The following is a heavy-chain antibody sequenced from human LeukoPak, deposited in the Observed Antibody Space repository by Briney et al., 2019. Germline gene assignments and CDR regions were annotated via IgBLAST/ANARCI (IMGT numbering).Heavy chain of an antibody. CDR3: VRDPSYGSSWYYYMDV. CDR2: ISSSSFKI. Sequence: GGSLRLSCAASEFTFVRHAMNWVRQAPGKGLEWVSYISSSSFKIGYADSVKGRFTISRDNSKNSLYLQMDSLRVEDTAVYYCVRDPSYGSSWYYYMDVWGKGTTVTVSS. J-gene: IGHJ6*03. V-gene: IGHV3-48*04. D-gene: IGHD6-13*01. CDR1: EFTFVRHA.